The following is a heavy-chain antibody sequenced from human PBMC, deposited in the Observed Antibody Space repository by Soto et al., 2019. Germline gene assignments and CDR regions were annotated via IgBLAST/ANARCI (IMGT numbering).Heavy chain of an antibody. V-gene: IGHV4-59*01. CDR3: ARGTGGIGGNGIDR. J-gene: IGHJ5*02. CDR2: IYYNGNT. CDR1: GASISSYY. Sequence: SETLSLTCTVSGASISSYYWSWIRQPPGKGLEWIGYIYYNGNTDYKPSLQSRVTISIEPSKSHFSLRLSSVTAADTAVYYCARGTGGIGGNGIDRWGQGTLGAVSS. D-gene: IGHD2-15*01.